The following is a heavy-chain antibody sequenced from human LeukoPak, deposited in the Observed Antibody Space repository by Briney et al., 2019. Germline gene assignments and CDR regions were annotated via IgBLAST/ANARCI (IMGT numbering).Heavy chain of an antibody. Sequence: GESLQISCKGPVYSFSNYWIAWVRQMPGKGLEWMGIIYPDDSETRYSPSFQGQVTISADKSISTAYLQWSSLKASDTAMYYCARGVYYYYYMDVWGKGTTVTVSS. V-gene: IGHV5-51*01. CDR1: VYSFSNYW. CDR3: ARGVYYYYYMDV. CDR2: IYPDDSET. D-gene: IGHD6-13*01. J-gene: IGHJ6*03.